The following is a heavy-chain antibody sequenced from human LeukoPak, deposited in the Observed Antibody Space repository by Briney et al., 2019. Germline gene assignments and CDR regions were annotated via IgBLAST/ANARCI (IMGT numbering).Heavy chain of an antibody. D-gene: IGHD5-24*01. CDR1: GGSIGSYH. Sequence: SETPSLTCTVSGGSIGSYHWSWVRQPPGKGLEWIGYIFDSGSPSYKPALKSRVTISLDTSKNQFSLRLGSATAADTAVYYCARHDDNGYYFFDIWGQGTLVTVSS. CDR2: IFDSGSP. V-gene: IGHV4-59*08. CDR3: ARHDDNGYYFFDI. J-gene: IGHJ4*02.